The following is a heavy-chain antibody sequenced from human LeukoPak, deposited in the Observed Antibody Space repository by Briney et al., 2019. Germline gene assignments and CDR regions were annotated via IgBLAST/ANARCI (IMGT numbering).Heavy chain of an antibody. Sequence: PSQTLSLTCAVSGGSISSGGYSWSWIQQPPGKGLEWIGYIYHSGSTYYNPSLKSRVTISVDRSKNQFSLKLSSVTAADAAVYYCARSLHYEGHWYFDLWGRGTLVTVSS. CDR1: GGSISSGGYS. D-gene: IGHD4-17*01. CDR3: ARSLHYEGHWYFDL. CDR2: IYHSGST. V-gene: IGHV4-30-2*01. J-gene: IGHJ2*01.